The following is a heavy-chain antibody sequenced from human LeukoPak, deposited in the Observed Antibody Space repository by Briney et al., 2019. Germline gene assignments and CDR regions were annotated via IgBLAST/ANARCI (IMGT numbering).Heavy chain of an antibody. V-gene: IGHV3-48*02. J-gene: IGHJ4*02. Sequence: GGSLRLSCAASGLTFSTYNMNWVRQAPGKGLEWVSYIDSSNSPIYYADSVKGRFTISRDNGKNSLYLQMDSLRDEDTAVYYCARDRCSGGSCYFDYWGQGTLVTVSS. CDR1: GLTFSTYN. CDR3: ARDRCSGGSCYFDY. CDR2: IDSSNSPI. D-gene: IGHD2-15*01.